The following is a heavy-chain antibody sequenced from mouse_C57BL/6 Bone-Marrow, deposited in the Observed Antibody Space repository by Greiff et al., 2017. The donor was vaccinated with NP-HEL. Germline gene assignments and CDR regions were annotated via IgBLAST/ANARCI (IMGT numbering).Heavy chain of an antibody. CDR1: GYTFTDYN. CDR3: ARFNYGSSYAMDY. Sequence: EVHLVESGPELVKPGASVKIPCKASGYTFTDYNMDWVKQSHGTSLEWIGDINPNNGGTIYNQKFKGKATLTVDKSSSTAYMELRSLTSEDTAVYYCARFNYGSSYAMDYWGQGTSVTVSS. J-gene: IGHJ4*01. D-gene: IGHD1-1*01. CDR2: INPNNGGT. V-gene: IGHV1-18*01.